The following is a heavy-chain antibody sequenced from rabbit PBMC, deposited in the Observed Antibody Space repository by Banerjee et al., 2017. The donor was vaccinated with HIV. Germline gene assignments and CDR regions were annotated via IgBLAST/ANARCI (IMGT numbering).Heavy chain of an antibody. D-gene: IGHD4-1*01. J-gene: IGHJ3*01. CDR2: INAITGKA. CDR3: ARDLPGVIGWNFGW. CDR1: GFPFSEKAV. V-gene: IGHV1S45*01. Sequence: QEQLVESGGGLVKPGASLTLTCKASGFPFSEKAVMCWVRQVPGKGLTWIACINAITGKAVYASWAKGRFTFSKTSSTTVTLQVTSLTAADTATYFCARDLPGVIGWNFGWWGQGTLVTVS.